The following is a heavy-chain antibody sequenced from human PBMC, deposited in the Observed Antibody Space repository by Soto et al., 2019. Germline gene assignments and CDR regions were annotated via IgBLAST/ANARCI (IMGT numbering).Heavy chain of an antibody. V-gene: IGHV1-3*01. D-gene: IGHD4-17*01. CDR3: AREAYGKLSAFDI. J-gene: IGHJ3*02. CDR2: INAGNGNT. Sequence: GASVKLSCKASGYTFTSYAMHWVRQAPGQRLEWMGWINAGNGNTKYSQKFQGRVTITRDTSASTAYMELSSLRSEDTAVHYCAREAYGKLSAFDIWGQGTMVTVSS. CDR1: GYTFTSYA.